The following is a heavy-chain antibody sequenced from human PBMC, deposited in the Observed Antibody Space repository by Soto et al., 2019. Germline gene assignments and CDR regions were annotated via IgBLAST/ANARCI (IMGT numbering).Heavy chain of an antibody. J-gene: IGHJ4*02. Sequence: QEHLMEAGGGLVKPGGSLRLSCAGSGFIFSDYYITWIRRAPGKGLEWVSYVNTLSSAIYYADSVKGRFTIYRDNAKNSVYLQMNSLRDEDTAVYYCARRLQWQLRPLDSWGRGTLVTVSA. CDR3: ARRLQWQLRPLDS. CDR1: GFIFSDYY. V-gene: IGHV3-11*01. D-gene: IGHD6-19*01. CDR2: VNTLSSAI.